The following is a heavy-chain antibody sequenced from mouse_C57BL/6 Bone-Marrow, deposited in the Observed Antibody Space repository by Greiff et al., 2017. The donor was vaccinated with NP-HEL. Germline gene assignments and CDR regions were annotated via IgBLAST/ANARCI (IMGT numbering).Heavy chain of an antibody. V-gene: IGHV1-72*01. Sequence: VKLQQPGAELVKPGASVKLSCKASGYTFTSYWMHWVKQRPGRGLEWIGRIDPNSGGTKYNEKFKSKATLTVDKPSSTAYMQLSSLTSEDSAVYYCARRSQIYYYGSSPWYFDVWGTGTTVTVSS. CDR1: GYTFTSYW. J-gene: IGHJ1*03. CDR2: IDPNSGGT. CDR3: ARRSQIYYYGSSPWYFDV. D-gene: IGHD1-1*01.